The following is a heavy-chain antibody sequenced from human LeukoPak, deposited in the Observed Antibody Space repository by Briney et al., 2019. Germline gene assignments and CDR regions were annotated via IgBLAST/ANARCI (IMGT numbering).Heavy chain of an antibody. Sequence: ASVKVSCKASGYTFTGYYMHWVRQAPGQGLERMGWINPNSGGTNYAQKFQGRVTMTRDTSISTAYMELSRLRSDDTAVYYCARLGYCSGGSCYIYAFDIWGQGTMVTVSS. D-gene: IGHD2-15*01. J-gene: IGHJ3*02. V-gene: IGHV1-2*02. CDR2: INPNSGGT. CDR1: GYTFTGYY. CDR3: ARLGYCSGGSCYIYAFDI.